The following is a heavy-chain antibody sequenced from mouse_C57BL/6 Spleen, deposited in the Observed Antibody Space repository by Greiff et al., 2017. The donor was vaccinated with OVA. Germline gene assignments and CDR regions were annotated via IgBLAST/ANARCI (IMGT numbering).Heavy chain of an antibody. CDR1: GYSFTGYY. Sequence: EVQLVESGPELVKPGASVKISCKASGYSFTGYYMNWVKQSPEKSLEWIGEINPSTGGTTYNQKFKAKATLTVDKSSSTAYMQLKSLTSEDSAVYYCAIPFYYYGSSYGGDYWGQGTTLTVSS. J-gene: IGHJ2*01. CDR3: AIPFYYYGSSYGGDY. CDR2: INPSTGGT. V-gene: IGHV1-42*01. D-gene: IGHD1-1*01.